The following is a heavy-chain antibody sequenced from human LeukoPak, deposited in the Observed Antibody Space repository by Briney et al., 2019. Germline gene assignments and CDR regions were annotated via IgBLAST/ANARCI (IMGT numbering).Heavy chain of an antibody. J-gene: IGHJ4*02. V-gene: IGHV4-4*07. CDR1: GGSISSYY. CDR3: AREGNYDFWSGYPFTGFDY. CDR2: IYTSGST. D-gene: IGHD3-3*01. Sequence: LETLSLTCTVSGGSISSYYWSWIRQPAGKGLEWIGRIYTSGSTNYNPSLKSRVTMSVDTSKNQFSLKLSSVTAADAAVYYCAREGNYDFWSGYPFTGFDYWGQGTLVTVSS.